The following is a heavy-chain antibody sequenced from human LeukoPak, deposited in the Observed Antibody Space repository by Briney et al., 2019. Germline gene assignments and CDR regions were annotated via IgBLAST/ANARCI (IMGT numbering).Heavy chain of an antibody. Sequence: SETLSLTCTVSGGSISSYYWSWIRQPAGKGLEWIGRIYTSGSTNYNPSLKSRVTMSVDTSKNQLPLKLSSVTAADTAVYYCARDPTTIRYYYYGMEVWGQGTTVTVSS. CDR2: IYTSGST. V-gene: IGHV4-4*07. CDR1: GGSISSYY. J-gene: IGHJ6*02. CDR3: ARDPTTIRYYYYGMEV. D-gene: IGHD1-26*01.